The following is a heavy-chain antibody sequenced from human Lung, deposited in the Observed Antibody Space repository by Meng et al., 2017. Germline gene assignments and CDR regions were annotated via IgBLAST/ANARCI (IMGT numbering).Heavy chain of an antibody. CDR3: SRGLLRHIGGNWFDP. J-gene: IGHJ5*02. V-gene: IGHV1-8*01. Sequence: VQLCAAGGWVKSPGASVKDSCKASGYTFTSYDINGVRQATGQGLEWMGWMNPNSGNTGYAQKFQGRVTMTRNTSISTAYMELSSLRSEDTAVYYCSRGLLRHIGGNWFDPWGQGTLVTVSS. CDR2: MNPNSGNT. D-gene: IGHD3-16*01. CDR1: GYTFTSYD.